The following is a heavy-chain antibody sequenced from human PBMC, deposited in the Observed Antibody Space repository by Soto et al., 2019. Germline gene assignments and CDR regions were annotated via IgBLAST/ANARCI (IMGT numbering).Heavy chain of an antibody. D-gene: IGHD3-9*01. CDR2: IDPSDSYT. J-gene: IGHJ4*02. Sequence: GESLKISCNGSGYTFTNYWINWVRQMPGKGLEWMGRIDPSDSYTNYSPSFQGHVTISADKSISTASLQWNSLKASDSAIYYCARPAKYDILTGYFPFDDWGQGTLVTVSS. CDR1: GYTFTNYW. V-gene: IGHV5-10-1*01. CDR3: ARPAKYDILTGYFPFDD.